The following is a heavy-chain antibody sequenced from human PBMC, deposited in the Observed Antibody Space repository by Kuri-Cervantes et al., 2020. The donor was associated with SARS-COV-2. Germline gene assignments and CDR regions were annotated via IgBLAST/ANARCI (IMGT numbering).Heavy chain of an antibody. V-gene: IGHV4-39*01. CDR3: ARHATGYSSSSYLGYYAMDV. J-gene: IGHJ6*04. Sequence: ESLKISCTVSGGSISSTSSYWGWIRQPPGKGLECIGTIYYGGSTYYNPSLKSRITISVDTSKNQFSLRLSSVTAADTAVYYWARHATGYSSSSYLGYYAMDVWGKGTTVTVSS. CDR1: GGSISSTSSY. CDR2: IYYGGST. D-gene: IGHD6-13*01.